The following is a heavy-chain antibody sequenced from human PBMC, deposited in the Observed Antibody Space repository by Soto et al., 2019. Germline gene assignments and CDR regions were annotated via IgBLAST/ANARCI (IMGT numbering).Heavy chain of an antibody. CDR3: ARSYQVLRYFDWLLPNFEY. V-gene: IGHV3-21*01. CDR2: ISSSSSYI. CDR1: GFTFSSYS. D-gene: IGHD3-9*01. J-gene: IGHJ4*02. Sequence: GGSLRLSCAASGFTFSSYSMNWVRQAPGKGLEWVSSISSSSSYIYYADSVKGRFTISRDNAKNSLYLQMNSLRAEDTAVYYCARSYQVLRYFDWLLPNFEYWGEGTLVTVCS.